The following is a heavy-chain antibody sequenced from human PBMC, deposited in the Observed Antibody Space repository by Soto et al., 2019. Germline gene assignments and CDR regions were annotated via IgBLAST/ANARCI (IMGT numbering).Heavy chain of an antibody. J-gene: IGHJ6*02. D-gene: IGHD3-3*01. Sequence: QVHLVQSGGEVKKPGASVKVSCQASGYIFTDYAISWVRQAPGQGLEWMGWVSVHNGNTKFAQNLQGRVTLTTDTSTSTAYMELWSLTPDDTAVYYCARDSPYNDFWGGVMDPYSYNMDVWGQGTTVTVS. CDR1: GYIFTDYA. CDR3: ARDSPYNDFWGGVMDPYSYNMDV. CDR2: VSVHNGNT. V-gene: IGHV1-18*01.